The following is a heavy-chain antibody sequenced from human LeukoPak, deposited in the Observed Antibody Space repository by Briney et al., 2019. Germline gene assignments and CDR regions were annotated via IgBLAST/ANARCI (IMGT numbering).Heavy chain of an antibody. CDR2: IYSGGST. CDR1: GFTVSSNY. Sequence: PGGSLRLSCAASGFTVSSNYMSWVRQAPGKGLEWVSVIYSGGSTYYADSVKGRFTISRDNSKNTLYLQINSLRAEDTAVYYCARRPAGTHYYYGMDVWGQGTTVTVSS. D-gene: IGHD6-13*01. J-gene: IGHJ6*02. CDR3: ARRPAGTHYYYGMDV. V-gene: IGHV3-53*01.